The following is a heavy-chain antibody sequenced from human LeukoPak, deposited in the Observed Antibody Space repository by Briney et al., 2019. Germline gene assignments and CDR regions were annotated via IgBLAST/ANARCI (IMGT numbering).Heavy chain of an antibody. CDR1: GASFSGYY. D-gene: IGHD1-7*01. V-gene: IGHV4-34*01. CDR2: IYYSGST. Sequence: SETLSLTCAVYGASFSGYYWSWIRQPPGKGLEWIGSIYYSGSTYYNPSLKSRVTISVDTSKNQFSLKLSSVTAADTAVYYCASEGDGITGTTGILDPWGQGTLVTVSS. CDR3: ASEGDGITGTTGILDP. J-gene: IGHJ5*02.